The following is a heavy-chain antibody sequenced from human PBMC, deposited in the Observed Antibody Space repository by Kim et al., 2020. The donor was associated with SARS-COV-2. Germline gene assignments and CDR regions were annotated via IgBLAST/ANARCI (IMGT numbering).Heavy chain of an antibody. D-gene: IGHD5-18*01. CDR1: GFTFRSYE. V-gene: IGHV3-48*03. CDR2: ISSSGNTI. Sequence: GGSLRLSCAASGFTFRSYEMNWVRQAPGKGLEWVSFISSSGNTIYYADFVKGRFTISRDNAKNSLYLQMNSLRAEDTAIYYCARDLWYSLSAWGQGTLVT. J-gene: IGHJ5*02. CDR3: ARDLWYSLSA.